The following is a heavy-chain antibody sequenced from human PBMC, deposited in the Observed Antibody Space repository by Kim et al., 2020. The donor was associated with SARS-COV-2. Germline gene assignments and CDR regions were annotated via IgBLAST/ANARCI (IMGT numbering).Heavy chain of an antibody. Sequence: SETLSLTCTVSGGSISSYYWSWIRQPPGKGLEWIGYIYYSGSTKYNPSLKSRVTISVDTSKNQFSLKLSSVTAADTAVYYCARATAPGYSRSNYYYYGMDVWGQGTTVTVSS. D-gene: IGHD6-13*01. V-gene: IGHV4-59*01. CDR2: IYYSGST. CDR1: GGSISSYY. CDR3: ARATAPGYSRSNYYYYGMDV. J-gene: IGHJ6*02.